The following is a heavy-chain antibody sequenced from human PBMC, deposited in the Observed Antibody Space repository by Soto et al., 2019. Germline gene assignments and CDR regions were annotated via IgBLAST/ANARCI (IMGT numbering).Heavy chain of an antibody. CDR3: ARVGYYYDSSGYYLSFDY. Sequence: GASVKVSCKASGYTFTSYDINWVRQATGQGLEWMGWMNPNSGNTGYAQKFQGRVTMTRNTSISTAYMELSSLRSEDTAVYYSARVGYYYDSSGYYLSFDYWGQGTLVTVSS. J-gene: IGHJ4*02. D-gene: IGHD3-22*01. CDR1: GYTFTSYD. V-gene: IGHV1-8*01. CDR2: MNPNSGNT.